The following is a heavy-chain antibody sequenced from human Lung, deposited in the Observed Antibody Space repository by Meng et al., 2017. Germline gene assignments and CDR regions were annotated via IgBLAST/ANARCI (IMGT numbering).Heavy chain of an antibody. Sequence: QVQLVQSGAEVKNPGASVKVSCKASEYTFTRHWMHWVRQAPGQGLEWMGIINPSDGYTMYEQKFQDRITITGDTSTGTVYMELSGLRSEDTAVYYCTRDHSTADVTVWWFDPWGQGTLVTVSS. D-gene: IGHD4-17*01. V-gene: IGHV1-46*01. CDR2: INPSDGYT. J-gene: IGHJ5*02. CDR3: TRDHSTADVTVWWFDP. CDR1: EYTFTRHW.